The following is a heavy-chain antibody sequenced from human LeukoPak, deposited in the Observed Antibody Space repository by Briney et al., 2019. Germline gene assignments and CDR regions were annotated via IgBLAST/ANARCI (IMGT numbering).Heavy chain of an antibody. CDR2: IYSTGSS. V-gene: IGHV4-59*01. Sequence: SETLSLTCNVSGGSISTYYWSWVRQPPGKGLEWVGYIYSTGSSNYNPSLKSRVTISVDTSKNQFSLKLSSVTAADTAVYHCARGSTVTTRKFYGMDVWGQGTTVTVSS. CDR1: GGSISTYY. J-gene: IGHJ6*02. CDR3: ARGSTVTTRKFYGMDV. D-gene: IGHD4-17*01.